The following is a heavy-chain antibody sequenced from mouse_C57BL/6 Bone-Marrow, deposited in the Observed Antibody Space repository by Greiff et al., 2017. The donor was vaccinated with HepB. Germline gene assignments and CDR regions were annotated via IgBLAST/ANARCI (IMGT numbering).Heavy chain of an antibody. CDR2: INPSSGYT. Sequence: QVQLQQSGAELARPGASVKMSCKASGYTFTSYTIHWVKQRPGQGLEWIGYINPSSGYTKYKQKFKDKATLTADKSSSTAYMQLSSLTSEDSAVYYVASPSWCAYWGQGTLVTVSA. J-gene: IGHJ3*01. CDR1: GYTFTSYT. V-gene: IGHV1-4*01. CDR3: ASPSWCAY.